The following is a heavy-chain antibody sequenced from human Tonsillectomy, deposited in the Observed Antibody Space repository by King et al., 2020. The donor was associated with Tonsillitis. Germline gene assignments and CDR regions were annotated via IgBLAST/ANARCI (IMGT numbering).Heavy chain of an antibody. CDR1: GFTFSTYG. CDR2: IRFDGSK. J-gene: IGHJ6*02. CDR3: AKAFWGTSSGYEPAYFYYGLDV. V-gene: IGHV3-30*02. Sequence: VQLAESGGGVVQPGGSLRLSCATSGFTFSTYGMHWVRQAPGKGLEWVSFIRFDGSKFYADSVKGRFTISRDNSKNTLYLQINTLRPEDTAVYYCAKAFWGTSSGYEPAYFYYGLDVWGQGTTVTVSS. D-gene: IGHD5-12*01.